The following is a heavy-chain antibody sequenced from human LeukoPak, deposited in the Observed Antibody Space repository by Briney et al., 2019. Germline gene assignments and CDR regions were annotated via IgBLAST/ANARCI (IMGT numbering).Heavy chain of an antibody. CDR1: GYTFTGYY. CDR3: ATVGDYDLFDY. Sequence: PGASVKVSCKASGYTFTGYYMHWVRQAPGQGLEWLGWINTDTGNPTYAQGFTGRFVFSLDTSVSTAYLHISSLQAEDTAVYYCATVGDYDLFDYWGQGTLVTVSS. CDR2: INTDTGNP. V-gene: IGHV7-4-1*02. J-gene: IGHJ4*02. D-gene: IGHD4-17*01.